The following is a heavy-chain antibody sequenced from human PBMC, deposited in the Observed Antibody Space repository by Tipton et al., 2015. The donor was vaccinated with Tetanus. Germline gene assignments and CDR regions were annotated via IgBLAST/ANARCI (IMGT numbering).Heavy chain of an antibody. CDR1: GFTFSSYG. CDR2: ISYDGSNK. Sequence: CAASGFTFSSYGMHWVRQAPGKGLEWVAVISYDGSNKYYADSVKGRFTISRENSKNTLYLQMNSLRAEDTAVYYCAKRGSSGYKWGQGTLVTVSS. J-gene: IGHJ4*02. D-gene: IGHD3-22*01. CDR3: AKRGSSGYK. V-gene: IGHV3-30*18.